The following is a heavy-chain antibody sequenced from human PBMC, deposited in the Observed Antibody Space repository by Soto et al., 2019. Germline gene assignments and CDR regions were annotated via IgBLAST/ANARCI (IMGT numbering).Heavy chain of an antibody. D-gene: IGHD2-15*01. J-gene: IGHJ6*02. V-gene: IGHV3-23*01. Sequence: GGSLRLSCVASVFTFDSYVMSWVRQAPGKGLEWVSAITNSGGTTYYADSVKGRFTISRDNSKNTLYLQMYSLRAGDTAVYYCARGSLYCSSTSCSYGMDVWGQGTTVTVSS. CDR1: VFTFDSYV. CDR3: ARGSLYCSSTSCSYGMDV. CDR2: ITNSGGTT.